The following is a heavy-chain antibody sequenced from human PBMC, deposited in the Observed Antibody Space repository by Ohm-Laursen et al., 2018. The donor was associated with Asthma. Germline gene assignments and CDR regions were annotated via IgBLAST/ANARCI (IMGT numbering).Heavy chain of an antibody. V-gene: IGHV3-7*01. Sequence: SLRLSCAASGVAFTDSWMSWVRQLPGGSLEWVAKINPLGYEKYYMDSVRGRFTVSRDNSKNTLYLQMNSLRAEDTAVYYCAKDSGLRLRYFDWSTDYWGQGTLVTVSS. CDR1: GVAFTDSW. J-gene: IGHJ4*02. CDR2: INPLGYEK. CDR3: AKDSGLRLRYFDWSTDY. D-gene: IGHD3-9*01.